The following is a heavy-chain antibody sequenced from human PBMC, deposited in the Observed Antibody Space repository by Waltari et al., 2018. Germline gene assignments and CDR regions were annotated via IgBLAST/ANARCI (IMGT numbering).Heavy chain of an antibody. CDR3: AKDRSFMPGSWHPLDY. D-gene: IGHD6-13*01. Sequence: EVQLLESGGGLVQPGGSLRLSCAASGFTFSSYAMTWVRQAPGKGRGLGSVISGTRATTHYADSVKGRFTISRDKSKNTLYLQMNSLRVEDTAVYYCAKDRSFMPGSWHPLDYWGQGALVTVSS. CDR1: GFTFSSYA. CDR2: ISGTRATT. V-gene: IGHV3-23*01. J-gene: IGHJ4*02.